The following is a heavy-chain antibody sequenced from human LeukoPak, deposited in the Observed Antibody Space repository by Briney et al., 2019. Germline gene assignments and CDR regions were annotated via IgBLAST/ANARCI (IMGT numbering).Heavy chain of an antibody. CDR1: GVSISSSSYY. J-gene: IGHJ3*02. V-gene: IGHV4-39*07. Sequence: SETLSLTCTVSGVSISSSSYYWGWIRQPPGKGLEWIGSIYYSGSTYYNPSLKSRVTISVDTSKNQFSLKLSSVTAADTAVYYCASEYRSHDAFDIWGQGTMVTVSS. CDR2: IYYSGST. D-gene: IGHD2-15*01. CDR3: ASEYRSHDAFDI.